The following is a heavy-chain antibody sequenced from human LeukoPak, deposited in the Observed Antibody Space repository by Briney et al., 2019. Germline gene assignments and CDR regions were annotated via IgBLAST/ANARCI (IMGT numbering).Heavy chain of an antibody. D-gene: IGHD4-17*01. CDR3: ARGPDGDPGLDGMGV. V-gene: IGHV1-18*04. CDR2: ISPYNGNT. CDR1: GYTFTSYG. J-gene: IGHJ6*02. Sequence: ASVKVSCKASGYTFTSYGISWVRQAPGQGLEWMGSISPYNGNTNYAERLQGRVIMTTDTSTRTAYMELRSLRSDDTAVYFCARGPDGDPGLDGMGVWGQGTTVTVSS.